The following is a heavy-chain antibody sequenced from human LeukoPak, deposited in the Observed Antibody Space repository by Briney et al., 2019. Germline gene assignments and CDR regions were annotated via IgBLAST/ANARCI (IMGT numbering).Heavy chain of an antibody. Sequence: GGSLRLSCAASGFTFSSYAMSWVRQAPGKGLEWVSAISGSGGSTYYADSVKGRFTISRDNSKNTLYLQMNSLRAEDTAVYYCAKDRFYCSGGSCYRTYYFDYWGQGTLVTVSS. V-gene: IGHV3-23*01. J-gene: IGHJ4*02. CDR2: ISGSGGST. CDR3: AKDRFYCSGGSCYRTYYFDY. CDR1: GFTFSSYA. D-gene: IGHD2-15*01.